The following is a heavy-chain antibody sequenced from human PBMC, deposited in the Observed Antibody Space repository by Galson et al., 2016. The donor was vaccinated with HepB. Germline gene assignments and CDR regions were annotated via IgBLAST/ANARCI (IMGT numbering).Heavy chain of an antibody. CDR2: ITGSGVNT. J-gene: IGHJ6*02. D-gene: IGHD6-6*01. Sequence: SLRLSCAASGFTFSTNYMNWVRQAPGKGLEWVSAITGSGVNTYYADSVTGRFTISRDNSKNTLYLQMNSLRAEDTAVYYCARVRQLAYSYGVDVWGQGTTGTVSS. CDR3: ARVRQLAYSYGVDV. CDR1: GFTFSTNY. V-gene: IGHV3-66*02.